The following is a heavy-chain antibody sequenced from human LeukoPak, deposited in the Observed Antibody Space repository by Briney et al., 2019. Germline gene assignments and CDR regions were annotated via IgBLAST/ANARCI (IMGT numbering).Heavy chain of an antibody. CDR3: ARDRGYYGSGRPDYFDY. Sequence: GGSLRLSCAASGFTFSDYYMSWIRQAPGKGLEWVANIKQDGSEKYYVDSVKGRFTISRDNAKNSLYLQMNSLRAEDTAVYYCARDRGYYGSGRPDYFDYWGQGTLVTVSS. V-gene: IGHV3-7*01. CDR2: IKQDGSEK. J-gene: IGHJ4*02. D-gene: IGHD3-10*01. CDR1: GFTFSDYY.